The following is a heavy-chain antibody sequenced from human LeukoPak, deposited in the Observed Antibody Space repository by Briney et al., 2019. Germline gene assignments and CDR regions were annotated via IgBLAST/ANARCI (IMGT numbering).Heavy chain of an antibody. D-gene: IGHD3-22*01. CDR3: ARTRIFNYYDSSGYRDY. CDR1: GGSISSGSYY. Sequence: PSQTLSLTCTVSGGSISSGSYYWSWIRQPAGKGLEWIGRIYTSGSTNYNPSLKSRVTISVDTSKNQFSLKLSSVTAAVTAVYYCARTRIFNYYDSSGYRDYWGQGTLVTVSS. V-gene: IGHV4-61*02. CDR2: IYTSGST. J-gene: IGHJ4*02.